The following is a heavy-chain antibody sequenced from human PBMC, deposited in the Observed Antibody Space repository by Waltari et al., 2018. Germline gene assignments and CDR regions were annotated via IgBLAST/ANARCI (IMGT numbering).Heavy chain of an antibody. CDR3: ARDAGDYNAFDI. V-gene: IGHV4-39*07. D-gene: IGHD5-12*01. CDR2: IYYSGST. Sequence: QLQLQESGPGLVKPSETLSLTCTVSGGSISSSSYYWGWIRQPPGKGLEWIGRIYYSGSTYYNPSLKSRVTISVDTSKNQFSLKLSSVTAADTAVYYCARDAGDYNAFDIWGQGTMVTVSS. J-gene: IGHJ3*02. CDR1: GGSISSSSYY.